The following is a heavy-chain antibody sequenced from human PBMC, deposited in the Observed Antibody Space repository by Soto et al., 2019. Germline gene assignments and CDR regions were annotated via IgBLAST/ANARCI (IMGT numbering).Heavy chain of an antibody. CDR1: GYTFGNYG. CDR2: ISVYHGNT. J-gene: IGHJ4*02. Sequence: QVQLVQSGTEVKKPGASVKVSCKASGYTFGNYGISWVRQAPGQGLEWVGWISVYHGNTVQAQKFRGRVNMTTDTSTSTAYMDLGSLKSDDSAIYYCAKDWSGASCGFDIWGQGTLVTVSS. V-gene: IGHV1-18*01. D-gene: IGHD3-3*01. CDR3: AKDWSGASCGFDI.